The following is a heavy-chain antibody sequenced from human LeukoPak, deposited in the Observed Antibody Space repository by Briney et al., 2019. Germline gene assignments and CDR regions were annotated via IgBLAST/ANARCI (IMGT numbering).Heavy chain of an antibody. CDR3: ARGRGYYYYYYYMDV. CDR1: GYTFTSYD. D-gene: IGHD6-25*01. CDR2: MNPNSGNT. V-gene: IGHV1-8*01. J-gene: IGHJ6*03. Sequence: ASVKVSCEASGYTFTSYDINWVRQATGQGLEWMGWMNPNSGNTGYAQKFQGRVTMTRDTSISTAYMELSSLRSEDTAVYYCARGRGYYYYYYYMDVWGKGTTVTVSS.